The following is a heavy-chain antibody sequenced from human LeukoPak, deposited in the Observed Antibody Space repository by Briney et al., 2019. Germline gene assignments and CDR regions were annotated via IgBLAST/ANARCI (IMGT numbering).Heavy chain of an antibody. CDR1: GVSVNSGNYY. J-gene: IGHJ4*02. V-gene: IGHV4-61*02. D-gene: IGHD1-26*01. CDR3: TRGGELMNF. CDR2: IYTSGST. Sequence: PSETLSLTCTVSGVSVNSGNYYWTWIRQPAGKRLEWIGRIYTSGSTNYNPSLKSRVTISIDASKNQFSLRLSSVTAADTAVYYCTRGGELMNFWGQGTLVTVSS.